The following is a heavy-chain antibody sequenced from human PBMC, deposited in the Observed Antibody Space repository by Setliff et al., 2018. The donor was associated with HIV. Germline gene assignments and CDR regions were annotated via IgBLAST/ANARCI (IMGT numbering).Heavy chain of an antibody. CDR1: GYNFTTYD. CDR2: MDPNSGNT. V-gene: IGHV1-8*02. Sequence: ASVKVSCKSSGYNFTTYDINWVRQATGQGPEWMGWMDPNSGNTGYAQNFQGRITMTRNTSISTAYMEQSSLRSDDTAVYYCTRGRVVGIAAVKYYYYFDVWGKGTTVTVSS. J-gene: IGHJ6*03. D-gene: IGHD2-21*01. CDR3: TRGRVVGIAAVKYYYYFDV.